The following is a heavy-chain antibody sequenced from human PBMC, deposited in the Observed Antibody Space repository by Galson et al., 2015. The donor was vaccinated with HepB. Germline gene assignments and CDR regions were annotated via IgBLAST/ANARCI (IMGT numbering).Heavy chain of an antibody. CDR2: FYTSGTT. D-gene: IGHD4-11*01. V-gene: IGHV4-61*02. CDR1: GASIRRGRHY. J-gene: IGHJ6*03. CDR3: AGAGSSYSNYERAYYNFYYYMDV. Sequence: TLSPTCTVSGASIRRGRHYWSWIRPPAGTGLEWIGRFYTSGTTNYNPSLKSRVTMSVDASKNQFSLKLSSVTAADTAVYYCAGAGSSYSNYERAYYNFYYYMDVWGKGTTVTVSS.